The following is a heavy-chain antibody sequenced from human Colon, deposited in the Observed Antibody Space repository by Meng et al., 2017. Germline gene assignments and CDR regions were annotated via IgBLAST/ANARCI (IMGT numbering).Heavy chain of an antibody. CDR1: GLILSNYA. CDR2: ISGTRDFT. CDR3: ATTGSRSSGS. V-gene: IGHV3-23*01. J-gene: IGHJ4*02. D-gene: IGHD3-22*01. Sequence: EVEWCGYGGGLVQPGASLNLSGRFFGLILSNYALIWVRQAPGKGLEWVSAISGTRDFTYHAGSVMGRFTITRDNSQNTLYLQMHSLRAEDTAVYYCATTGSRSSGSWGQGTLVTVSS.